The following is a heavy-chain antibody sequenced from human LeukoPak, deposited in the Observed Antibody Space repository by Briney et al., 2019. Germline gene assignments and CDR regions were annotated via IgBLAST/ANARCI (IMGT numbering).Heavy chain of an antibody. V-gene: IGHV3-23*01. CDR3: AKARPGMDV. CDR1: GFIFINYP. CDR2: ISDSCCST. Sequence: AGSLRLTCTATGFIFINYPMHCLRQPPCNDLHHLSHISDSCCSTYYAASVKARFTISRHNSKNTLYLQMNSLRAEDTAVYYCAKARPGMDVWGHGTTVTVSS. J-gene: IGHJ6*02.